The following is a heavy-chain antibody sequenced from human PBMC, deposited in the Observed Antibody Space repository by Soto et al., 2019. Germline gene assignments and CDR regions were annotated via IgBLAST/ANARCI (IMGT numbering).Heavy chain of an antibody. Sequence: SETLSLTCTVSGGSISSYYWSWIRQPPGKGLEWIGYIYYSGRTNYNPSHKSRVNKSEDTSKNQFSLKLNSVTTADTAVYYCARLLEGYYYYGMDVWGQGTTVT. V-gene: IGHV4-59*08. CDR2: IYYSGRT. CDR1: GGSISSYY. J-gene: IGHJ6*02. CDR3: ARLLEGYYYYGMDV.